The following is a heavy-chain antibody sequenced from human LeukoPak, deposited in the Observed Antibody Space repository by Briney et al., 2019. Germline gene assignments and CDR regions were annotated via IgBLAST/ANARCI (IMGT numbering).Heavy chain of an antibody. J-gene: IGHJ4*02. CDR3: ARQQWELLFFDY. D-gene: IGHD1-26*01. V-gene: IGHV4-4*02. CDR1: GGSISSNNW. Sequence: SETLSLTCAISGGSISSNNWWCWVRQPPGKGLEYIGEIYRTESSNYNPSLKSRVTISVDKSKNQFSLKVDSVTAADTAVYYCARQQWELLFFDYWGQGTLVTVPS. CDR2: IYRTESS.